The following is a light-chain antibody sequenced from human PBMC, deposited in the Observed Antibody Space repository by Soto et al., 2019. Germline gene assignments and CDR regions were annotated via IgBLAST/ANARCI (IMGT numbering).Light chain of an antibody. Sequence: QPVLTQPPSVSGAPGQRVTISCTGSSSNIGAGYDVHWYQQLPGTAPKLLIYGNINRPSGVPDRFSGSKSGTSASLAITGLQAEDEADYYCQSYDSSLSVVVFGGGTQLTVL. J-gene: IGLJ2*01. V-gene: IGLV1-40*01. CDR2: GNI. CDR1: SSNIGAGYD. CDR3: QSYDSSLSVVV.